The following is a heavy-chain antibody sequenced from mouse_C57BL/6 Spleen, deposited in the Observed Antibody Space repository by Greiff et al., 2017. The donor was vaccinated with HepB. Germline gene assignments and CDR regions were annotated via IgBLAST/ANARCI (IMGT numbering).Heavy chain of an antibody. V-gene: IGHV1-82*01. CDR3: ARNYYSNYPFAY. D-gene: IGHD2-5*01. J-gene: IGHJ3*01. Sequence: VKLVESGPELVKPGASVKISCKASGYAFSSSWMNWVKQRPGKGLEWIGRIYPGDGDTNYNGKFKGKATLTADKSSSTAYMQLSSLTSEDSAVYFCARNYYSNYPFAYWGQGTLVTVSA. CDR1: GYAFSSSW. CDR2: IYPGDGDT.